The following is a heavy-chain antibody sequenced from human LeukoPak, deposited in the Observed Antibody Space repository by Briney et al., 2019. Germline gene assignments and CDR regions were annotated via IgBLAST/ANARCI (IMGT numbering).Heavy chain of an antibody. V-gene: IGHV1-8*01. CDR2: MNPNSGNT. Sequence: ASVKVSCKASGYTFTSYDINWVRQATGQGLEWMGWMNPNSGNTGYAQKFQGRVTMTRSTSISTAYMELSSLRSDDTAMYYCARTMSYNWRIDYWGQGTLVTVSS. D-gene: IGHD3-10*01. CDR3: ARTMSYNWRIDY. CDR1: GYTFTSYD. J-gene: IGHJ4*02.